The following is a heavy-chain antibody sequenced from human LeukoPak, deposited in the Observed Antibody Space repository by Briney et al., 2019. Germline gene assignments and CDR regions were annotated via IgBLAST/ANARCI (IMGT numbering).Heavy chain of an antibody. CDR1: GYTFTSYG. CDR2: ISAYNGNT. Sequence: GASVEVSCKASGYTFTSYGISWVRQAPGQGLEWMGWISAYNGNTNYAQKLQGRVTMTTDTSTSTAYMELRSLRSDDTAVYYCASGFSRMDTAMVEYFQHWGQGTLVTVSS. D-gene: IGHD5-18*01. J-gene: IGHJ1*01. CDR3: ASGFSRMDTAMVEYFQH. V-gene: IGHV1-18*01.